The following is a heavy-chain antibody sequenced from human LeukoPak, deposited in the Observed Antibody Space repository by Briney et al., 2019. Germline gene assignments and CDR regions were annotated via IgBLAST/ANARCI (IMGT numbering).Heavy chain of an antibody. CDR3: AREGLNMVRGVIPKEAWGWFDP. V-gene: IGHV4-61*02. CDR2: IYTSGST. D-gene: IGHD3-10*01. CDR1: GGSISSSSYY. J-gene: IGHJ5*02. Sequence: SETLSLTCTVSGGSISSSSYYWNWIRQPAGKGLEWIGRIYTSGSTNYNPSLKSRVTISVDASKNQFSLKLSSVTAADTAVYYCAREGLNMVRGVIPKEAWGWFDPWGQGTLVTVSS.